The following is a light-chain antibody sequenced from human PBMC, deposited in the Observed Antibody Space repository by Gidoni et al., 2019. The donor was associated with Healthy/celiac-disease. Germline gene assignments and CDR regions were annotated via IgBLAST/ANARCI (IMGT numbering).Light chain of an antibody. CDR3: QQYDNLLPLT. V-gene: IGKV1-33*01. CDR2: DAS. Sequence: DIQMTQSPSSLSASVGDRVTITCQASQDISNYLNWYQQKPGKAPKLLIYDASNLETGVPSRFSGSGSGTDFTFTISSLQPEDIATYYCQQYDNLLPLTFXGXTKVXIK. CDR1: QDISNY. J-gene: IGKJ4*01.